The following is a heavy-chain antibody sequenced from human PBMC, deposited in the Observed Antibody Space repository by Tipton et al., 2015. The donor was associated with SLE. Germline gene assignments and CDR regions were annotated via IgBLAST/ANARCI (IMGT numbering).Heavy chain of an antibody. CDR2: IYTSGST. V-gene: IGHV4-4*08. CDR3: ARVAAAVRDYFDY. Sequence: TLSLTCAVYGGSFRGYYWSWIRQPPGKGLEWIGRIYTSGSTNYNPSLKSRVTISVDTSKNQFSLKLSSVTAADTAVYYCARVAAAVRDYFDYWGQGTLVTVSS. CDR1: GGSFRGYY. D-gene: IGHD6-13*01. J-gene: IGHJ4*02.